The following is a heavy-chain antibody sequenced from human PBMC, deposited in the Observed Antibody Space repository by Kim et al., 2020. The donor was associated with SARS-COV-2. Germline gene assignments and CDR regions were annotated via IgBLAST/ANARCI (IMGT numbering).Heavy chain of an antibody. V-gene: IGHV3-30*01. Sequence: ADSVKVRFTISRDNSKNTLYLQMNSLRAEDTAVYYCARDKVLWFGELPDYWGQGTLVTVSS. D-gene: IGHD3-10*01. J-gene: IGHJ4*02. CDR3: ARDKVLWFGELPDY.